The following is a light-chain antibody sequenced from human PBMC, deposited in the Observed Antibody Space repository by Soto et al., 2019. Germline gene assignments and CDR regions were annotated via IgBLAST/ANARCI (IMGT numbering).Light chain of an antibody. V-gene: IGKV1-5*01. CDR2: DAS. Sequence: DIQMTQSPSTLSASVGDRVTITCRASKSSSVWLPWYQQKPGKAPKLLIYDASSLESGVPSRFSGSGSGTEFTLTISSLQPDDFATYYCQQYNSSPLYTFGQGNKLEI. CDR3: QQYNSSPLYT. CDR1: KSSSVW. J-gene: IGKJ2*01.